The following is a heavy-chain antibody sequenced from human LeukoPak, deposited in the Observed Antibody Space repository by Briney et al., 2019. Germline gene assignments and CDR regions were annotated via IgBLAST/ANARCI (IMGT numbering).Heavy chain of an antibody. CDR3: ARDLHVRGIITNTNWFDP. V-gene: IGHV3-21*01. Sequence: GGSLRLSCAASGFAFSSYSMNWVRQAPGKGLEWVPSISSSSGSKYYSDSLKGRFTISRDNAKDLLYLQMNSLRAEDTAVYYCARDLHVRGIITNTNWFDPWGQGTLVTVSS. CDR1: GFAFSSYS. D-gene: IGHD3-10*02. J-gene: IGHJ5*02. CDR2: ISSSSGSK.